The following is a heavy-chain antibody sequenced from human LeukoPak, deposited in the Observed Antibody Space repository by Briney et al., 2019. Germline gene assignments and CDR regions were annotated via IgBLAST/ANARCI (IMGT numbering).Heavy chain of an antibody. D-gene: IGHD4-23*01. J-gene: IGHJ4*02. CDR3: ATLTTVVTAYYFDY. V-gene: IGHV4-59*08. CDR1: GGSISSYY. CDR2: IYYSGST. Sequence: PSETLSLTCTVSGGSISSYYWSWIRQPPGKGLEWIGYIYYSGSTAYNPSIKSRVTISVDTSKSQFSLKLTSVTAADTAVYYCATLTTVVTAYYFDYWGQGTLVTVSS.